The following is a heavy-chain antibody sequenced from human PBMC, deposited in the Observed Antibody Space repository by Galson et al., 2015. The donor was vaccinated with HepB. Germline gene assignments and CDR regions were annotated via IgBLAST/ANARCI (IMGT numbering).Heavy chain of an antibody. CDR3: AKVRWGGAFDI. CDR1: GFIFSGHW. V-gene: IGHV3-7*01. CDR2: IKEDRSDQ. Sequence: SLRLSCAASGFIFSGHWMIWVRQTPGKGLEWVAYIKEDRSDQNWVDSAKGRFTVSRDNAKNSLYLQMNSLRADDMAVYYCAKVRWGGAFDIWGQGTMVTVSS. D-gene: IGHD5-24*01. J-gene: IGHJ3*02.